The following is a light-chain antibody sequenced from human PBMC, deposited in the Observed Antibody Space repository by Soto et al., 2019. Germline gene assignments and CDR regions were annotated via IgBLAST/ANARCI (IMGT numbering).Light chain of an antibody. V-gene: IGKV3D-15*01. CDR1: QSVSIN. CDR3: QQYNSWHPLT. Sequence: EIVMTQSPGTLSVSPEERATLSCRASQSVSINLAWYQQKPGQAPRLLIYDASTRATGIPARFSGSGSGTEFTLTISSLQSKDFAVYYCQQYNSWHPLTFGGGTKVDI. CDR2: DAS. J-gene: IGKJ4*01.